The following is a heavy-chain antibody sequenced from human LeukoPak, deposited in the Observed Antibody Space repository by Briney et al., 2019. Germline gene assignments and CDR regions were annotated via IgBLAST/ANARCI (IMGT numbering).Heavy chain of an antibody. J-gene: IGHJ4*02. Sequence: SVKVSCKASGGTFSSYAISWVRQAPGQGLEWMGRIIPIFGTPNYAQKFQGRVTITTDKSTSTAYMELSSLRSEDTAVYYCAREREEYYYGSGSYYKDLGYFDYWGQGTLVTVSS. V-gene: IGHV1-69*05. CDR1: GGTFSSYA. D-gene: IGHD3-10*01. CDR2: IIPIFGTP. CDR3: AREREEYYYGSGSYYKDLGYFDY.